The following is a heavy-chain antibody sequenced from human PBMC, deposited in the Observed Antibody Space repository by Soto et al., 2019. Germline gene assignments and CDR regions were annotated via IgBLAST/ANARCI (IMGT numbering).Heavy chain of an antibody. CDR3: ARCIAAAVTNLFNP. CDR2: SNAGNGNT. J-gene: IGHJ5*02. Sequence: QVQLVQSGAEVKKPGASVKVSCKASGYTFTSYAMHWVRQAPGQRLEWMGWSNAGNGNTKYSQKFPGRVTITRDTSASTAYMELSILRSEDTCMSHCARCIAAAVTNLFNPWGQGTLVTVSS. V-gene: IGHV1-3*01. D-gene: IGHD6-13*01. CDR1: GYTFTSYA.